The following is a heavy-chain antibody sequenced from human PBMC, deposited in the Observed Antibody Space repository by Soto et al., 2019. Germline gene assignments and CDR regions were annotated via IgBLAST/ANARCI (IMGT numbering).Heavy chain of an antibody. J-gene: IGHJ6*02. CDR1: GFTFSSYW. V-gene: IGHV3-7*01. Sequence: PGGSLRLSCASSGFTFSSYWMSWVRQAPGKGLEWVANIKQDGSEKYYVDSVKGRFTISRDNAKNSLYLQMNSLRAEDTAVYYCARDFGVAATLYYYYGMDVWGQGTTVTVSS. D-gene: IGHD2-15*01. CDR2: IKQDGSEK. CDR3: ARDFGVAATLYYYYGMDV.